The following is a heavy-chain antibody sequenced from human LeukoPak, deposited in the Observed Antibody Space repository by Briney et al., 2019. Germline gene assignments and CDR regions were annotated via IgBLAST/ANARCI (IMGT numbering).Heavy chain of an antibody. V-gene: IGHV1-18*01. CDR2: ISAYNGHT. D-gene: IGHD2-2*01. CDR1: GYSFTSYG. Sequence: ASVKVSCKASGYSFTSYGINWVRQAPGQGLEWMGWISAYNGHTNYAQKFHDRVIMTTDTSTSTAYMELRSLRSDDTAVYYCARDVGEYCSSTNCYASHYWGQGTLVTVSS. J-gene: IGHJ4*02. CDR3: ARDVGEYCSSTNCYASHY.